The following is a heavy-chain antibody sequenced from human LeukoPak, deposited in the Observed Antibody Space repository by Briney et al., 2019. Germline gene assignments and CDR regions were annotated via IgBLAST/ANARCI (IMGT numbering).Heavy chain of an antibody. CDR3: ARTGYTSALNCFET. CDR1: GYTSTCYY. V-gene: IGHV1-2*02. CDR2: INPHSGGT. J-gene: IGHJ4*03. D-gene: IGHD2-2*02. Sequence: GASVKLCFTASGYTSTCYYMHWVRQAPGQGLEWMGWINPHSGGTDYAQKFQGRVTMTRETSISTAYMELSRLRSDDTAVYYCARTGYTSALNCFETRGPGTLVIVSS.